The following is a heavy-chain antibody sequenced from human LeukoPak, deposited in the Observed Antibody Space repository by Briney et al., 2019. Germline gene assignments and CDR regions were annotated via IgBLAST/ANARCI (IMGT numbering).Heavy chain of an antibody. CDR2: ITGRSDKT. J-gene: IGHJ4*02. CDR1: GFNFNKYD. V-gene: IGHV3-23*01. CDR3: AKGGWLDD. D-gene: IGHD6-19*01. Sequence: PGGSLRLSCAASGFNFNKYDMTWARQAPGKGLEWVSTITGRSDKTYYTDSVKGRFVTSRDNSKDTLYLQMNSLRAEDTALYYCAKGGWLDDLGQGALVTLSS.